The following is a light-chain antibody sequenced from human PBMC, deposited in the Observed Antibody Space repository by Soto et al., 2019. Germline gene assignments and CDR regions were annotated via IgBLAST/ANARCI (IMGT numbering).Light chain of an antibody. CDR2: DNN. J-gene: IGLJ2*01. CDR1: SSNIGNNY. Sequence: QSVLTQPPSVSAAPGQKVTISCSGSSSNIGNNYVSWYQQLPGTAPKLLIYDNNKRPSGIPDRFSGSKSGTSATLGITGLQTGDEADYYCGTWDSNLSARVFGGGTQLTVL. V-gene: IGLV1-51*01. CDR3: GTWDSNLSARV.